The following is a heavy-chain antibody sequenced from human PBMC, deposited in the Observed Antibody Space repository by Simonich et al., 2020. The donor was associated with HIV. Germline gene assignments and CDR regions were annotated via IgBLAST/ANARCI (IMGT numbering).Heavy chain of an antibody. J-gene: IGHJ2*01. Sequence: EVQLVESGGGLVQPGGSLRLSCAASGFTFSNHWMTWVRQSPGKGLEGVAYINKDGSEKNYVDSVKGRFTISRDNAKNSLSLQMNSLRDEDTALYYCALGWGSGWYFDLWGRATLVTVSS. CDR3: ALGWGSGWYFDL. CDR1: GFTFSNHW. D-gene: IGHD7-27*01. CDR2: INKDGSEK. V-gene: IGHV3-7*01.